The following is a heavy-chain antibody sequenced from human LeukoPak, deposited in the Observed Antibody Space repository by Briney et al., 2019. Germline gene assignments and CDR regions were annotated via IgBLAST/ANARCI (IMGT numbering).Heavy chain of an antibody. CDR1: GGSISSSSYY. CDR3: ASVQGGFDY. V-gene: IGHV4-39*01. CDR2: IYYSGST. D-gene: IGHD2-15*01. Sequence: SETLSLTCTVPGGSISSSSYYWGWIRQPPGKGLEWIGSIYYSGSTYYNPSLKSRVTISVDTSKNQFSLKLSSVTAADTAVYYCASVQGGFDYWGQGTLVTVSS. J-gene: IGHJ4*02.